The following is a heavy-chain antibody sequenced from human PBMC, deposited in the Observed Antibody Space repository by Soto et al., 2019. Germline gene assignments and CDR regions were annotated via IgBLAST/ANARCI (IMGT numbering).Heavy chain of an antibody. J-gene: IGHJ4*02. CDR1: GFTFSVYA. CDR3: AKALYGGFTY. V-gene: IGHV3-23*01. D-gene: IGHD3-10*01. Sequence: EVRLLESGGGLVQPGGSLRLSCAASGFTFSVYAMSWVRQAPGKGLEWVSGISGSGDSTHYADSVKGRFPVSRDNSKSMLYLQTNSLRVEDTAIYYCAKALYGGFTYWGQGTLVTVSS. CDR2: ISGSGDST.